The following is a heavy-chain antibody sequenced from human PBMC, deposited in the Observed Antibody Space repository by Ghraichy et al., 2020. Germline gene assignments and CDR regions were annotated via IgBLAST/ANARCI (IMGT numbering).Heavy chain of an antibody. Sequence: GESLNISCAASGFTFSDYYMSWIRQAPGKGLEWVSYISSTGVSIHYADSVKGRFTISRDNAKNSLHLQMNSLRAEDTAVYYCARDLSITGTTDWGQGTLVTVSS. CDR2: ISSTGVSI. CDR3: ARDLSITGTTD. CDR1: GFTFSDYY. J-gene: IGHJ4*02. D-gene: IGHD1/OR15-1a*01. V-gene: IGHV3-11*01.